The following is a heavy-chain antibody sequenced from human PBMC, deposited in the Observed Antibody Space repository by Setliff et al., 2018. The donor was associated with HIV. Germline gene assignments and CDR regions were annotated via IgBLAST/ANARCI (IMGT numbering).Heavy chain of an antibody. CDR1: GFSFSSYS. Sequence: VGSLRLSCAASGFSFSSYSMNWVRQAPGKGLEWVSSISSGTRYIHYADSVKGRFTISRDNVKNALYLQMNSLRAEDTAVYYCASGREQGLRHAFDIWGQGAMVTVSS. V-gene: IGHV3-21*01. CDR3: ASGREQGLRHAFDI. J-gene: IGHJ3*02. CDR2: ISSGTRYI. D-gene: IGHD4-17*01.